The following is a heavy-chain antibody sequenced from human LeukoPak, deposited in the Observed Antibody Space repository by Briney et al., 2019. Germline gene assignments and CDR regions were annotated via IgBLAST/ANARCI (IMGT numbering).Heavy chain of an antibody. CDR1: GGSFSGYY. D-gene: IGHD6-19*01. V-gene: IGHV4-34*01. CDR3: ARAVGIAVAGTTAGPYYYYYGMDV. J-gene: IGHJ6*02. CDR2: ISHSGST. Sequence: SETLSLTCAVYGGSFSGYYWSWIRQPPGKGLEWIGEISHSGSTNYNPSLKGRVTISVDTSKNQFSLKLSSVTAADTAVYYCARAVGIAVAGTTAGPYYYYYGMDVWGQGTTVTVSS.